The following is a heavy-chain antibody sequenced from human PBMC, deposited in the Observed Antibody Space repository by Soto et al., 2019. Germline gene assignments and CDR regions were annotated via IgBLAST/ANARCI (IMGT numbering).Heavy chain of an antibody. CDR2: ISPHSGFT. CDR3: SKDNGALVAFDL. CDR1: GYAFTGNY. J-gene: IGHJ5*02. Sequence: APVKVSCKASGYAFTGNYMYWVRQAPGQGLGWMGWISPHSGFTNYAQKFEGRVTMTRDTSISTAYMELSRLTSADTAVYICSKDNGALVAFDLWGQGNPVT. D-gene: IGHD2-8*01. V-gene: IGHV1-2*02.